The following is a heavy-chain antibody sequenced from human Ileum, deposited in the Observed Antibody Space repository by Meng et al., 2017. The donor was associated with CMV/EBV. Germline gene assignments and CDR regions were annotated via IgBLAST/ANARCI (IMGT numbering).Heavy chain of an antibody. J-gene: IGHJ1*01. D-gene: IGHD2-15*01. CDR1: DYRFPSYG. V-gene: IGHV1-18*01. Sequence: ASVKVSCKTSDYRFPSYGLTWVRQAPGQGREWMGWISGFDGRTSYAQQFQGRVTMTTDASTTKGYLEMRSLRSDDAAVYYCARDSCSAPEYFHYWGQGTLVTVSS. CDR3: ARDSCSAPEYFHY. CDR2: ISGFDGRT.